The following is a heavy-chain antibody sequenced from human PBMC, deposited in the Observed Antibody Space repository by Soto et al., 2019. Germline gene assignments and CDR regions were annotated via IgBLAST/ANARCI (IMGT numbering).Heavy chain of an antibody. Sequence: QITLKESGPTLAKPTQTLTLTCTLSGFSLSTSGVGVGWIRQPPGKALDWLALIYWDGDKRYSPSLKSRLTIIKDTSKNQVVLTMTNMDPVNTATYYCVRLLWFGELTWGQGTLVTVSS. J-gene: IGHJ4*02. CDR1: GFSLSTSGVG. CDR3: VRLLWFGELT. D-gene: IGHD3-10*01. V-gene: IGHV2-5*02. CDR2: IYWDGDK.